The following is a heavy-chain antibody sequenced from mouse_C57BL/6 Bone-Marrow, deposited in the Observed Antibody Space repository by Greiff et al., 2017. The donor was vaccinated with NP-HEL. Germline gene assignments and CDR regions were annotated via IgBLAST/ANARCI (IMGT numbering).Heavy chain of an antibody. V-gene: IGHV5-15*01. Sequence: EVKLVESGGGLVQPGGSLKLSCAASGFTFSDYGMAWVRQAPRKGPEWVAFISHLASSLYYADTVTGRFTISRENATNTLYLEMSSLRSEDTVMYYCARGATVYYAMDYWGQGTSVTVSS. J-gene: IGHJ4*01. CDR2: ISHLASSL. D-gene: IGHD1-1*01. CDR3: ARGATVYYAMDY. CDR1: GFTFSDYG.